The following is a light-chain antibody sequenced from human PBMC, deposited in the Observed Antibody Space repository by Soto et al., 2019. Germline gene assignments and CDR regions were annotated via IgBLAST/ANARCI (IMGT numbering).Light chain of an antibody. V-gene: IGKV3-15*01. Sequence: EVVLTQSPAILSLSPGERATLSCRASQSVSVTFAWYQPKPGQAPRPLIYGASTRATGIPARFSGSGSGTEFTLTINSLQSEDFAVYYCQQYNNWPRTFGQGTKVDIK. CDR1: QSVSVT. CDR2: GAS. CDR3: QQYNNWPRT. J-gene: IGKJ1*01.